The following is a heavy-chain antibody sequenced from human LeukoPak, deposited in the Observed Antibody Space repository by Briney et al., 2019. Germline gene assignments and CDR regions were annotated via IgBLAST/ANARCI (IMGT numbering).Heavy chain of an antibody. Sequence: PGGSLRLSCAVSGFTVTSYYMSWVRQAPGKGLEWVSVVYPGGFTYHADSVKGRFTISRDTSKNTVYLQMNSLRAEDTAVYYCAIGGVIWRMDVWGQGTTVTVSS. J-gene: IGHJ6*02. CDR1: GFTVTSYY. D-gene: IGHD2/OR15-2a*01. CDR3: AIGGVIWRMDV. V-gene: IGHV3-66*01. CDR2: VYPGGFT.